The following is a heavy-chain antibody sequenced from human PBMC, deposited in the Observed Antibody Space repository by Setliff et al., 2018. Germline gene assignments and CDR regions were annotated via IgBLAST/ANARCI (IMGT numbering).Heavy chain of an antibody. Sequence: LRLSCAASGFTFSSYVLTWVRQAPGKGLEWVSSISGSSVITYYADSVKGRFTISRDNSKNTLYLQMNSLRAEDTAVYYCATTKGTGWYFPFDYWGQGTLVTVSS. J-gene: IGHJ4*02. CDR3: ATTKGTGWYFPFDY. CDR2: ISGSSVIT. V-gene: IGHV3-23*01. CDR1: GFTFSSYV. D-gene: IGHD6-19*01.